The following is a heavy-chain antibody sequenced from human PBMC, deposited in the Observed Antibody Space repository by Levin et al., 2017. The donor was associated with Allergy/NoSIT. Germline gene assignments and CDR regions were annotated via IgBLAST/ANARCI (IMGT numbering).Heavy chain of an antibody. J-gene: IGHJ4*02. Sequence: SGGSLRLSCAASGFTFSNYAMSWVRQAPGKGLEWVSAISGSGGSTYYADSVKGRFTISRDNSKNTLYLQMNSLRAEDTAVYYCAKSLSFFGSGNYNYFDYWGQGTLVTVSS. CDR2: ISGSGGST. CDR3: AKSLSFFGSGNYNYFDY. V-gene: IGHV3-23*01. D-gene: IGHD3-10*01. CDR1: GFTFSNYA.